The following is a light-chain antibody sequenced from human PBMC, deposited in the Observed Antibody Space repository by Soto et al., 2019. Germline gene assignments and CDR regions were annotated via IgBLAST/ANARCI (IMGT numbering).Light chain of an antibody. CDR2: EVS. V-gene: IGLV2-8*01. Sequence: QSALTQPPSASGSPGQSVTISCIGTSSGVGGYNSVSWYQHHPGKAPKLMIYEVSKRPSGVPDRFSGSKSANTASLTVSRLQAEDEADYYCSSYAGSDNYVFGTGTKLTVL. CDR1: SSGVGGYNS. J-gene: IGLJ1*01. CDR3: SSYAGSDNYV.